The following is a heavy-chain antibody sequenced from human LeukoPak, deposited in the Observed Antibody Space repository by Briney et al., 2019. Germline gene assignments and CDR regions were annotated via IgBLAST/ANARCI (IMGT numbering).Heavy chain of an antibody. CDR2: IIPIFGTA. D-gene: IGHD1-26*01. V-gene: IGHV1-69*05. CDR1: GGTFSSYA. Sequence: ASVKVSCKXSGGTFSSYAISWVRQAPGQGLEWMGRIIPIFGTANYAQKFQGRVTITTDESTSTAYMELSSLRSEDTAVYYCARYIVGAYFDYWGRGTLVTVSS. J-gene: IGHJ4*02. CDR3: ARYIVGAYFDY.